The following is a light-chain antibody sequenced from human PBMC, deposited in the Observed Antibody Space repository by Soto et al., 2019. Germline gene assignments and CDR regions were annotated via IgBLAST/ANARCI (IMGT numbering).Light chain of an antibody. CDR1: QSVRSN. V-gene: IGKV3-15*01. Sequence: VITQSPATLSVSPGERFTLSCRASQSVRSNLAWYQQKPGQAPRLLIYGASTRATGLPARFSGSGSGTDFTLTISSLQSEDFAVYYCQQYNTWPPITFGQGTRLEIK. CDR2: GAS. J-gene: IGKJ5*01. CDR3: QQYNTWPPIT.